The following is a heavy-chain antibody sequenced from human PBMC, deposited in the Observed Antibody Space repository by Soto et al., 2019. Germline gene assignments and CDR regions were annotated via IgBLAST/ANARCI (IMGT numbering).Heavy chain of an antibody. V-gene: IGHV3-7*04. J-gene: IGHJ6*02. D-gene: IGHD3-9*01. CDR2: IKQDGSEK. CDR1: GFTFGSYG. CDR3: ARDASGYDILAAYYPSTGMDV. Sequence: GGSLRLSCAASGFTFGSYGMSWVRQAPGKGLEWVANIKQDGSEKYYVDSVKGRFTISRDNAKNSLYLQMNSLRAEDTAVYYCARDASGYDILAAYYPSTGMDVWGQGTTVTVS.